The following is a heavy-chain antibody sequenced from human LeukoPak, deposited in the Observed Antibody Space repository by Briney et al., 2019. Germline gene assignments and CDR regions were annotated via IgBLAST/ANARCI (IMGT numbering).Heavy chain of an antibody. V-gene: IGHV4-59*11. Sequence: SETLSLTCTVSDGSLSGHYWSWTRQPPGKGLESIGFVHYSGSTNYNPSLKGRVTISLDTSKNQFSLKLSSVTAADTAVYYCARNPGYSSGWSFDYWGQGTLVTVSS. CDR1: DGSLSGHY. J-gene: IGHJ4*02. CDR3: ARNPGYSSGWSFDY. CDR2: VHYSGST. D-gene: IGHD6-19*01.